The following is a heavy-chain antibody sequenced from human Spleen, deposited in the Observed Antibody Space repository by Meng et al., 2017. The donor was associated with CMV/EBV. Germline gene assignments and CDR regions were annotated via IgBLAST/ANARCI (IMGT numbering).Heavy chain of an antibody. V-gene: IGHV2-5*01. CDR1: GFSLSTSGVG. D-gene: IGHD4-17*01. CDR2: IYWNDDK. CDR3: VRRDYGDYHYYCYGMDV. J-gene: IGHJ6*02. Sequence: SGPTLVKPTQTLTLTCTFSGFSLSTSGVGVGWIRQPPGKALEWLALIYWNDDKRYSPSLKSRLTITKDTSKNQVVLTMTNMDPVDTATYYCVRRDYGDYHYYCYGMDVWGQGTTVTVSS.